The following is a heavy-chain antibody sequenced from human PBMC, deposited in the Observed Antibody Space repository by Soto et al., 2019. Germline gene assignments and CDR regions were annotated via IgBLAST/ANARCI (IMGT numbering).Heavy chain of an antibody. D-gene: IGHD1-20*01. V-gene: IGHV5-51*01. Sequence: GESLKISCRTSGYNFTTYWIGWVRQMPGKGLEWMGIIYPGDSDTRYSPSFHGQVIISADKSISTAYLQWSSLKASDTAIYYCARRVTGNKTWIDHWGQGILVTVCS. CDR3: ARRVTGNKTWIDH. CDR1: GYNFTTYW. CDR2: IYPGDSDT. J-gene: IGHJ5*02.